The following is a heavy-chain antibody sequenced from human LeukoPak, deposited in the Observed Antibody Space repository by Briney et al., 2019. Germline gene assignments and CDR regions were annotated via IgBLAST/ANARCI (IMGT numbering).Heavy chain of an antibody. CDR2: LYDSNEN. D-gene: IGHD3-22*01. V-gene: IGHV3-53*05. CDR3: ARGLSGHSIFGSGLSNY. J-gene: IGHJ4*02. Sequence: GGSLRLSCVASGFSVSTNYMNWVRQAPGKGPEWVSVLYDSNENFYLAAVEGRFFISRDSPTNTLYLQMNSLRPEDTAVYYCARGLSGHSIFGSGLSNYWGRGTLVTVSS. CDR1: GFSVSTNY.